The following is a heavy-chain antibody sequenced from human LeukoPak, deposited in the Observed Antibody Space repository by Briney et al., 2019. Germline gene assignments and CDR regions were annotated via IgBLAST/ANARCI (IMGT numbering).Heavy chain of an antibody. V-gene: IGHV1-18*01. D-gene: IGHD3-3*01. CDR1: GYTFSSSG. CDR2: ISAYNGNT. J-gene: IGHJ6*02. CDR3: ARYSGVVAPGYGMDV. Sequence: ASVKVSCKTSGYTFSSSGISWVRQAPGQGLEWMGWISAYNGNTDYEKKLQGRVTMTTDTSTSTAYMELRSLRSDDTAVYYCARYSGVVAPGYGMDVWGQETTVTVSS.